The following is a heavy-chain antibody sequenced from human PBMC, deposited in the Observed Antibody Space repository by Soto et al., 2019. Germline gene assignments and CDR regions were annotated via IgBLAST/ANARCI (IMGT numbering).Heavy chain of an antibody. J-gene: IGHJ4*02. CDR1: GYSFTSYW. CDR2: IYPGDSDT. CDR3: AIPRCSGGTCYGPSFDY. V-gene: IGHV5-51*01. Sequence: PGESLKISCKGSGYSFTSYWIGWVRQMPGKGLEWMGIIYPGDSDTRYSPPFQGQVTISADKSINTAYLQWSSLKASDTAMYYCAIPRCSGGTCYGPSFDYWGQGTQVTVAS. D-gene: IGHD2-15*01.